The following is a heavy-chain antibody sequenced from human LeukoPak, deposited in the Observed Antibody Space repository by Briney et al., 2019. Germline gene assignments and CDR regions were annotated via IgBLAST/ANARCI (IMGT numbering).Heavy chain of an antibody. V-gene: IGHV6-1*01. CDR2: TYYRSKWYY. CDR3: ARGPQLVDYYYIDV. Sequence: SQTLSLTCAIPEYRVSSNSAAWNWIRQSPSRGLEWLGRTYYRSKWYYDYAVSVKSRITINPDTSKNQFSLQLNSVTPEDTAVYYCARGPQLVDYYYIDVWGKGTTVTVSS. D-gene: IGHD6-13*01. CDR1: EYRVSSNSAA. J-gene: IGHJ6*03.